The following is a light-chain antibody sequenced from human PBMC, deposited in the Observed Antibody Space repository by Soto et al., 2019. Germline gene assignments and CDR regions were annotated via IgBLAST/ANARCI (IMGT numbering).Light chain of an antibody. CDR2: GAS. J-gene: IGKJ2*01. Sequence: EIVLTQSPGTLSLSPGERATLSCRAGQSVSSSYLAWYQQKPGQTPRLLIYGASSRATGIPDRFSGSGSGKDFTPTISRLEPEDFAVYYYQQYGSSPYTFGQGTKLEIK. CDR3: QQYGSSPYT. CDR1: QSVSSSY. V-gene: IGKV3-20*01.